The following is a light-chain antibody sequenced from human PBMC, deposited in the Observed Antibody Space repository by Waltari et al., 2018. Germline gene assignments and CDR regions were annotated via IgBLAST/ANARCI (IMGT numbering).Light chain of an antibody. CDR1: QSVLYNSNDKNY. J-gene: IGKJ1*01. Sequence: DIVMPQSPASLAVSLGERATLSSRSSQSVLYNSNDKNYLALYQQKPGRPPRLLIYCASTRESGVPDRFSGSGSGTDFTLTISNLQAEDVAVYYCQQYYRSRTFGQGTKVEIK. CDR2: CAS. CDR3: QQYYRSRT. V-gene: IGKV4-1*01.